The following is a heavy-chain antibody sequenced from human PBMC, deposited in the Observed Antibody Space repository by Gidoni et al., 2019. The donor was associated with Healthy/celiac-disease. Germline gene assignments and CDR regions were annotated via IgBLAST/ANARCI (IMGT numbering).Heavy chain of an antibody. CDR2: IYSGGST. CDR1: GFTVSSNY. V-gene: IGHV3-66*02. J-gene: IGHJ6*02. CDR3: GMDV. D-gene: IGHD3-22*01. Sequence: EVQLVESGGGLVQPGGSLRLSCAASGFTVSSNYMSWVRQAPGKGLEWVSVIYSGGSTYYADSVKGRFTISRDNSKNTLYLPREILPDSSGLYYYYGMDVWGQGTTVTVSS.